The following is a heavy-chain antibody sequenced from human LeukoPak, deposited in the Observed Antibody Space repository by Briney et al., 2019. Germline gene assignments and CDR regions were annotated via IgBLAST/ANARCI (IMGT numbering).Heavy chain of an antibody. CDR1: GYSFTSYC. V-gene: IGHV5-51*01. CDR2: IYPGDSGP. Sequence: GESLKISCKVSGYSFTSYCIGWVRQMPGNGLEWMGIIYPGDSGPTYSPSFQGQVTISVDKSINTAYLQWSSLQTSDTAMYYCGMSGDRVPLQDDVFDVWGQGTMVTVST. J-gene: IGHJ3*01. D-gene: IGHD1-26*01. CDR3: GMSGDRVPLQDDVFDV.